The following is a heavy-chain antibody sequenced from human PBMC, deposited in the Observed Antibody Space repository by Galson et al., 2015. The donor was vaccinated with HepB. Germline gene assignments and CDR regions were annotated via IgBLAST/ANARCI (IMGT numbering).Heavy chain of an antibody. V-gene: IGHV3-48*03. CDR1: GFTFSSYE. J-gene: IGHJ3*02. D-gene: IGHD4-17*01. Sequence: LRLSCAASGFTFSSYEMSWVRQAAGKGLEWISYINSGGNNIFYADSVQGRFTFSRDNAKKSLFLQMNSLRAEDTAVYYCVREITVTPDAFDIWGQGTMVTVSS. CDR2: INSGGNNI. CDR3: VREITVTPDAFDI.